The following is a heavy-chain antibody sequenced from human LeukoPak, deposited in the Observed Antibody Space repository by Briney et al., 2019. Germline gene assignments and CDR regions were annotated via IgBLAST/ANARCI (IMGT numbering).Heavy chain of an antibody. CDR2: ISSDGSGK. D-gene: IGHD5-24*01. V-gene: IGHV3-30-3*01. CDR1: GFTFSSYA. J-gene: IGHJ3*02. Sequence: GGSLRLSCAASGFTFSSYALHWVRQAPGKGLEWLTVISSDGSGKYYADSVKGRFTVSRDNSKNTVFLQMNSLRAEDTAVYYCARGMDGYGPDAFDIWGQGTMVTVSS. CDR3: ARGMDGYGPDAFDI.